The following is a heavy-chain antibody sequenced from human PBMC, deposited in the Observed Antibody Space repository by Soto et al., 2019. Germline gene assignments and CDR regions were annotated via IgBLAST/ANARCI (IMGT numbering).Heavy chain of an antibody. D-gene: IGHD5-18*01. CDR2: IIPIFGTA. Sequence: GASVKVSCKASGGTFSSYAISWVRQAPGQGLEWMGGIIPIFGTANYAQKFQGRVTITADESTSTAYMELSSLRSEDTAVYYCAREGDGGYSYGHYYGMDVWGQGTTVTVSS. CDR3: AREGDGGYSYGHYYGMDV. V-gene: IGHV1-69*13. J-gene: IGHJ6*02. CDR1: GGTFSSYA.